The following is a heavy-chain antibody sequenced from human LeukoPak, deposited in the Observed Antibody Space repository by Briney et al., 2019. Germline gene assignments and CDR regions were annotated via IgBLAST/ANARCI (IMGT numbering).Heavy chain of an antibody. CDR3: ARDSRPYYDSWSGYYAFDY. CDR1: GYTLTSYG. V-gene: IGHV1-18*01. J-gene: IGHJ4*02. Sequence: ASVKVSCKASGYTLTSYGISWVRQAPGQGLEWMGWISAYNGNTNYAQKLQGRVTMTTDTSTSTAYMELRSLRSDDTAVYYCARDSRPYYDSWSGYYAFDYWGQGTLVTVSS. CDR2: ISAYNGNT. D-gene: IGHD3-3*01.